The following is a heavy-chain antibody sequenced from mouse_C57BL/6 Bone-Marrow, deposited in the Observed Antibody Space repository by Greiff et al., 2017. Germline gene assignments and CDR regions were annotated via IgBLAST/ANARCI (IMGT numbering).Heavy chain of an antibody. CDR2: IYPGSGST. D-gene: IGHD1-1*01. CDR1: GYTFTSYW. CDR3: ARNLLITTVVVPYWYFDV. Sequence: QVQLQQPGAELVKPGASVKMSCKASGYTFTSYWITWVKQRPGQGLEWIGDIYPGSGSTNYNEKFKSKATLTVDTSSSTAYMQLSSLTSEDSAVYYCARNLLITTVVVPYWYFDVWGTGTTVTVSS. V-gene: IGHV1-55*01. J-gene: IGHJ1*03.